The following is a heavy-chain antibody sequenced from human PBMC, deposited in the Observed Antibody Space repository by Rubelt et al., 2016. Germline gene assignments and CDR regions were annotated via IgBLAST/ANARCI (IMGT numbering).Heavy chain of an antibody. CDR1: GYTFTSYG. V-gene: IGHV1-18*01. CDR3: ARDRTWLVPGLDAFDI. D-gene: IGHD6-19*01. J-gene: IGHJ3*02. CDR2: ISAYNGNT. Sequence: QVQLVQSGAEVKKPGASVKVSCKASGYTFTSYGISWVRQAPGQRLEWMGWISAYNGNTNYARKLQGRGTMPTDRSTGTAYMELRSLRSDDTAVYYCARDRTWLVPGLDAFDIWGQGTMVTVSS.